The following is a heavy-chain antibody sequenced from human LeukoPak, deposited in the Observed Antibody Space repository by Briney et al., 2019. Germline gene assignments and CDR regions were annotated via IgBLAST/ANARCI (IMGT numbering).Heavy chain of an antibody. D-gene: IGHD2-2*01. Sequence: GGSLRLSCAASGFTVSSSYMSWVRQAPGRGLEWVSIIYSGGGTYYADSLKGRFTISRDNSKNTLYLQMNSLRAEDTAVYYCARAPSSTSCFFDFWGQGTLVTVSS. CDR1: GFTVSSSY. CDR2: IYSGGGT. J-gene: IGHJ4*02. CDR3: ARAPSSTSCFFDF. V-gene: IGHV3-53*01.